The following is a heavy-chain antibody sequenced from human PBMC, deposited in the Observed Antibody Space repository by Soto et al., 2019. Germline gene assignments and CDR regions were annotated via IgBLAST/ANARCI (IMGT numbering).Heavy chain of an antibody. D-gene: IGHD3-3*01. CDR3: ARARVVIMSYYYYGMDV. CDR1: GGSISSSNW. CDR2: IYHIGST. V-gene: IGHV4-4*02. Sequence: PSETLSLTCAVSGGSISSSNWWSWVRQPPGKGLEWIGEIYHIGSTNYNPSLKSRVTISVDKSKNQFSLKLSSVTAADTAVYYCARARVVIMSYYYYGMDVWGQGTRVTVSS. J-gene: IGHJ6*02.